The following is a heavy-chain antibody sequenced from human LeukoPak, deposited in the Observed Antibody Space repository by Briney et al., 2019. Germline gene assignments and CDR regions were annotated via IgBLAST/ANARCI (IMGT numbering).Heavy chain of an antibody. Sequence: KPGASVKVSCKASGYTFTSYDINWVRQATGQGLEWMGLMDPKNGHTVYAQKFQGRVTMTRDTSISTAYLELSSLRSEDTAVYYCARNLMYCSSTTCYLDYWGQGILVTVSS. V-gene: IGHV1-8*01. J-gene: IGHJ4*02. CDR2: MDPKNGHT. CDR3: ARNLMYCSSTTCYLDY. D-gene: IGHD2-2*01. CDR1: GYTFTSYD.